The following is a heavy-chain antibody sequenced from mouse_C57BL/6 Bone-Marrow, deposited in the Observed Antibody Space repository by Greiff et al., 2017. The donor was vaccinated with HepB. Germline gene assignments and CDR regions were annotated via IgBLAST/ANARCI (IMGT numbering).Heavy chain of an antibody. D-gene: IGHD4-1*01. J-gene: IGHJ3*01. CDR1: GFTFSDYG. Sequence: EVHLVESGGGLVKPGGSLKLSCAASGFTFSDYGMHWVRQAPEKGLEWVAYISSGSSTIYYADTVKGRFTISRDNAKNTLFLQMTSLRSEDTAMYYCATELGRGFAYWGQGTLVTVSA. CDR3: ATELGRGFAY. CDR2: ISSGSSTI. V-gene: IGHV5-17*01.